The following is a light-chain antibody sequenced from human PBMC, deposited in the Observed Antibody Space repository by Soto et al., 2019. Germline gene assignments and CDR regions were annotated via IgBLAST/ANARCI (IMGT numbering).Light chain of an antibody. J-gene: IGKJ1*01. CDR2: AAS. CDR3: QQSYSTPPK. Sequence: DIQMTQSPSSLSASVGDRVTITCRASQSISSYLNLYQQKPGKAPKLLIYAASSLQSGVPSRFSGSGSGTDFTLTISSLQPEDFATYYCQQSYSTPPKFGQGTKVEIK. V-gene: IGKV1-39*01. CDR1: QSISSY.